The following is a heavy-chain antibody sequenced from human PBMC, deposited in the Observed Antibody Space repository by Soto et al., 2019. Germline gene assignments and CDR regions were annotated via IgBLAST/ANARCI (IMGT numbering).Heavy chain of an antibody. Sequence: QVQLQESGPGLVKPSQTLSLTCTVSGGSISSGDYYWSWIRQHPGKGLEWIGYIYYSGSTYYNPSLKSRVTISVDTSKNQFSLKLSSVTAADTAVYYCARVDNWSDLPYYYYGMDVWGQGTTVTVAS. CDR1: GGSISSGDYY. J-gene: IGHJ6*02. D-gene: IGHD1-1*01. CDR2: IYYSGST. CDR3: ARVDNWSDLPYYYYGMDV. V-gene: IGHV4-30-4*01.